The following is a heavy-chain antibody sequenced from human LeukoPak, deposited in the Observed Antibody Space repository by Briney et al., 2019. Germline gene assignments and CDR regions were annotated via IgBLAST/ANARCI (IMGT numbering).Heavy chain of an antibody. J-gene: IGHJ3*02. V-gene: IGHV1-2*02. Sequence: VASVKVSCKASGYTFTGYYMHWVRQAPGQGLEWMGWINPNTGDTHYAQKFQGRVTLTRDTSITTVYMELSRLRSDDTAVYYCAREHSSGYYFDAFDIWGQGTMVTVSS. D-gene: IGHD3-22*01. CDR3: AREHSSGYYFDAFDI. CDR1: GYTFTGYY. CDR2: INPNTGDT.